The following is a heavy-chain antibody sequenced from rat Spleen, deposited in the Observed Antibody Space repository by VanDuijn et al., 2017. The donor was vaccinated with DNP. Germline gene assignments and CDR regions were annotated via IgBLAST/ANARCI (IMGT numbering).Heavy chain of an antibody. CDR2: ITYDGGST. J-gene: IGHJ1*01. V-gene: IGHV5-20*01. Sequence: EVQLVESGGGLVQPGRSLRLSCAASGFTFSDYYMAWVRQAPTKGLEWVAYITYDGGSTYYRDSVKGRFTISRDNAKNTLYLQMNSLRSEDMATYYCARGHGYFDFWGPGTMVTVSS. CDR1: GFTFSDYY. CDR3: ARGHGYFDF.